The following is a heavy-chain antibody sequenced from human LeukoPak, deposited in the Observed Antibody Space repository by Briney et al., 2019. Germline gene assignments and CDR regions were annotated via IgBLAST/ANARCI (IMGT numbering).Heavy chain of an antibody. CDR2: FDPEDGET. CDR3: ATDAGSYNYYYGMDV. J-gene: IGHJ6*02. Sequence: ASVKVSCKVSGYTLTELSTHWVRQAPGKGLEWMGGFDPEDGETIYAQKFQGRVTMTEDTSTDTAYMELSSLRSEDTAVYYCATDAGSYNYYYGMDVWGQGTTVTVSS. V-gene: IGHV1-24*01. CDR1: GYTLTELS. D-gene: IGHD3-10*01.